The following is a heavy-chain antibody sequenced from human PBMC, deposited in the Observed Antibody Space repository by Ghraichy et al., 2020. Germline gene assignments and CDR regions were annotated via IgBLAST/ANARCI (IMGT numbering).Heavy chain of an antibody. D-gene: IGHD6-19*01. CDR3: AKAYGSGWYGSSDY. J-gene: IGHJ4*02. CDR2: ISGTGSYA. CDR1: GFTFSSFG. Sequence: LSLTCEASGFTFSSFGMNWVRQAPGKGLEWVSSISGTGSYAFYADSVRGRFTISRDNSKDKLYLQMNNLKAEDTAIYYCAKAYGSGWYGSSDYWGQGTLVTVSS. V-gene: IGHV3-23*01.